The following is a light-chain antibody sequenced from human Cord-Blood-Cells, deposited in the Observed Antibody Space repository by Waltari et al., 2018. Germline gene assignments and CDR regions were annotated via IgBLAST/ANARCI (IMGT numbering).Light chain of an antibody. CDR1: SSDVGSYNL. CDR3: CSYAGSSTSRV. J-gene: IGLJ3*02. Sequence: SCTGTSSDVGSYNLVSWYQQHPGKAPKLMIYEGSKRPSGVSNRFSGSKSGNTASLTISGLQAEDEADYYCCSYAGSSTSRVFGGGTKLTVL. CDR2: EGS. V-gene: IGLV2-23*01.